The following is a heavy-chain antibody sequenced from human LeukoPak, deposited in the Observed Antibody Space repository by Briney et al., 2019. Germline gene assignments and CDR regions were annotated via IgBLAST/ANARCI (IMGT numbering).Heavy chain of an antibody. D-gene: IGHD5-18*01. CDR3: AILGYSYGSDFDY. CDR1: GFTFSNAW. CDR2: IYHSGST. V-gene: IGHV4-4*02. Sequence: GSLRLSCTASGFTFSNAWMSWVRQAPGKGLEWIGEIYHSGSTNYNPSLKSRVTISVDKSKNQFSLKLSSVTAADTAVYYCAILGYSYGSDFDYWGQGTLVTVSS. J-gene: IGHJ4*02.